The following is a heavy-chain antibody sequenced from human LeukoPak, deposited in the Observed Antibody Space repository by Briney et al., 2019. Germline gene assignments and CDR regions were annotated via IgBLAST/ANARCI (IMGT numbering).Heavy chain of an antibody. CDR1: GGSISSYY. CDR3: ARGDYDFWSGYYPTRDDAFDI. J-gene: IGHJ3*02. Sequence: SETLSLTCTVSGGSISSYYWSWIRQPPGKGLEWIGYIYYSGSTNYNPSLKSRVTISVDTSKNQFSLKLSSVTAADTAVYYCARGDYDFWSGYYPTRDDAFDIWGQGTMVTVSS. CDR2: IYYSGST. D-gene: IGHD3-3*01. V-gene: IGHV4-59*12.